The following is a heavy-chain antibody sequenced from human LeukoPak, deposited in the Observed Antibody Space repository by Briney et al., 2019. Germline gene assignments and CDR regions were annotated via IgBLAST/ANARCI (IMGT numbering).Heavy chain of an antibody. CDR3: ARKKAVSWVDV. CDR1: GFTFSDYY. CDR2: ISSSSSYT. D-gene: IGHD6-13*01. Sequence: EAGRSLRLSCAASGFTFSDYYMSWIRQAPGKGLEWVSYISSSSSYTNYADSVKGRFTISRDNAKNSLYLQMNSLRAEDTAVYYCARKKAVSWVDVWGQGTTVTVSS. V-gene: IGHV3-11*03. J-gene: IGHJ6*02.